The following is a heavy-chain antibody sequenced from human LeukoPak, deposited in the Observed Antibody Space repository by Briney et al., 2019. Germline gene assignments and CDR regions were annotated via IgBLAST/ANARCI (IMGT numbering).Heavy chain of an antibody. CDR3: ARDRSYGSGYFDY. V-gene: IGHV4-59*01. J-gene: IGHJ4*02. D-gene: IGHD3-10*01. Sequence: PSETLSFTCTVSGGSISSYYWSWIRQPPGKGLEWIGYIYYSGSTNYNPSLKSRVTISVDTSKNQFSLKLSSVTAADTAVYYCARDRSYGSGYFDYWGQGTLVTVSS. CDR2: IYYSGST. CDR1: GGSISSYY.